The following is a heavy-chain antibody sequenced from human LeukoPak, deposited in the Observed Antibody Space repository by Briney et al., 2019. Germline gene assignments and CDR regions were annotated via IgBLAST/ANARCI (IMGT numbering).Heavy chain of an antibody. V-gene: IGHV3-48*01. CDR1: GFTFSSYS. CDR2: ISSSSSTI. J-gene: IGHJ4*02. Sequence: SGGSLRLSCAASGFTFSSYSMNWVRQAPGKGLAWVSYISSSSSTIYYADSVKGRFTISRDNAKNSLYLQMNSLRAEDTAVYYCARDLHSYGYWGQGTLATVSS. CDR3: ARDLHSYGY. D-gene: IGHD5-18*01.